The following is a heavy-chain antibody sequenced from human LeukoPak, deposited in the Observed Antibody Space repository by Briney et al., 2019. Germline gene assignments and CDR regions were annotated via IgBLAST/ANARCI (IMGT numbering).Heavy chain of an antibody. J-gene: IGHJ4*02. Sequence: GGSLRLSCAASGFTFSNHAMSWVRQAPGKGLDWVSTISGRGDSTYYADSVKGRFTISGDNPKNTLYLQMNSLRAEDTAVYYCARRGPNWGFFDYWGRGTLVTVSS. D-gene: IGHD7-27*01. CDR3: ARRGPNWGFFDY. CDR1: GFTFSNHA. CDR2: ISGRGDST. V-gene: IGHV3-23*01.